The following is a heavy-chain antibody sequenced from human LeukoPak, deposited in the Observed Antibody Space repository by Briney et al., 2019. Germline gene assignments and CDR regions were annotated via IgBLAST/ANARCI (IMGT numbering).Heavy chain of an antibody. V-gene: IGHV3-43*01. CDR2: ISWDGGRT. Sequence: GSLRLSCAASGFTFDDYTMHWVRQAPGKGVEWVSLISWDGGRTYYTDSVKGRFTISRDNSKNSLYLQMNSLRTEDTALYYCAKGRDSSGWYYFDYWGQGTLVTVSS. CDR1: GFTFDDYT. D-gene: IGHD6-19*01. CDR3: AKGRDSSGWYYFDY. J-gene: IGHJ4*02.